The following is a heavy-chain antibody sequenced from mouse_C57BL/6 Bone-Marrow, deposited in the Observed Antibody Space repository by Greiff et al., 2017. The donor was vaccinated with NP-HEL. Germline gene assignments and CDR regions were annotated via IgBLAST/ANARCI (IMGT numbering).Heavy chain of an antibody. CDR3: ARWYGPYAMDY. D-gene: IGHD2-10*02. Sequence: QVQLKQPGAELVMPGASVKLSCKASGYTFTSYWMHWVKQRPGQGLEWIGEIDPSDSYTNYNQKFKGKSTLTVDKSSSTAYMQLSSLTSEDSAVYYCARWYGPYAMDYWGQGTSVTVSS. J-gene: IGHJ4*01. CDR2: IDPSDSYT. CDR1: GYTFTSYW. V-gene: IGHV1-69*01.